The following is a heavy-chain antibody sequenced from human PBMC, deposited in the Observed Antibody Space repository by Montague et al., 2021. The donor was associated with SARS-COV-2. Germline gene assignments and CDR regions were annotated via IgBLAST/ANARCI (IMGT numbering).Heavy chain of an antibody. D-gene: IGHD6-13*01. CDR3: ASAPYSSSWTGFGDYYYLMDV. V-gene: IGHV4-61*09. Sequence: TLSLTCTVSGASISSASYHWRWVRQPAGKALEWIGHIYTSEIANYNPSLKSRVTISIDTSKNQFSLKLNSVTAADTAVYYCASAPYSSSWTGFGDYYYLMDVWGRGTTVTVSS. CDR2: IYTSEIA. CDR1: GASISSASYH. J-gene: IGHJ6*02.